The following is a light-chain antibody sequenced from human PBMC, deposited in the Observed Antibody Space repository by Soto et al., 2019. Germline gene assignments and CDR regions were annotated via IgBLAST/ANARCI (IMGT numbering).Light chain of an antibody. J-gene: IGKJ1*01. V-gene: IGKV3-11*01. Sequence: EIVLTQSPGTLSLSPGERATLSCRASSSVSTYLAWYQQKPGQAPRLLIYDASNRATGIQARFSGSGSGTDFTLTISSLEPEDFAVYYWQQRRNWPWTFGQGTKVEIK. CDR2: DAS. CDR3: QQRRNWPWT. CDR1: SSVSTY.